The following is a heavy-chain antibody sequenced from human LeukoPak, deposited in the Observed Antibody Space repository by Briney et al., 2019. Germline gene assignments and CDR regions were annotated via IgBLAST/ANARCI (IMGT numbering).Heavy chain of an antibody. J-gene: IGHJ4*02. Sequence: GGSLRLSCAASGFTFSSYAMHWVRQAPGKGLEWVAVISYGGSNKFYADSVKGRFTISRDNSKNTLYLQMNSLRAEDTAMYYCARGPLTGRWPDMGFDYWGQGTLVTVSS. D-gene: IGHD5-24*01. CDR1: GFTFSSYA. CDR2: ISYGGSNK. CDR3: ARGPLTGRWPDMGFDY. V-gene: IGHV3-30-3*01.